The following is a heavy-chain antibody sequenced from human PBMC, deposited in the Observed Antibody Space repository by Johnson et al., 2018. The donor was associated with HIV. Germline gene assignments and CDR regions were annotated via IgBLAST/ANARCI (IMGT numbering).Heavy chain of an antibody. Sequence: MQLLESGGGLVQPGGSLRVSCAASGFTFSNYAIHWVRQAPGKGLEYVSAISGNGGSTYYANSVKGRFTISRDNSKNTLYLQMGSLRAEDMGVYYCARLRSPDAFDIWGQGTMVTVSS. D-gene: IGHD2-15*01. CDR3: ARLRSPDAFDI. V-gene: IGHV3-64*01. CDR2: ISGNGGST. J-gene: IGHJ3*02. CDR1: GFTFSNYA.